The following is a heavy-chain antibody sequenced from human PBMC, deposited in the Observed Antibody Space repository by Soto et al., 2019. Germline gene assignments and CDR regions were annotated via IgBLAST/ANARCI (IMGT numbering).Heavy chain of an antibody. V-gene: IGHV3-30*18. D-gene: IGHD4-4*01. CDR1: GFTFSRYG. CDR3: AKEAGSVTFDF. J-gene: IGHJ4*02. Sequence: QVQLVESGGGVVQPGRSLRLSCAASGFTFSRYGMHWVRQAPGKGLEWVAVISFDGSKKYYAESVTSRFTISRDNSKNTLYMQVNSLRAAATAVYYCAKEAGSVTFDFWGQGTLVTVSS. CDR2: ISFDGSKK.